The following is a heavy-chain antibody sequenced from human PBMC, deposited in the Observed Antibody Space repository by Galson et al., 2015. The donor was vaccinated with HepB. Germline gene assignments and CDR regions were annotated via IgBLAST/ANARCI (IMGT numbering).Heavy chain of an antibody. V-gene: IGHV3-11*01. CDR1: GFVFGDFY. Sequence: SLRLSCAASGFVFGDFYMSWIRQAPGKGLEWISYISSTGSATYYADSVKGRFTISRDNAKKSLYLQMNSLRVEDTAVYYCARDPYSYGWDWADYWGQGILVTVSP. D-gene: IGHD5-18*01. CDR2: ISSTGSAT. CDR3: ARDPYSYGWDWADY. J-gene: IGHJ4*02.